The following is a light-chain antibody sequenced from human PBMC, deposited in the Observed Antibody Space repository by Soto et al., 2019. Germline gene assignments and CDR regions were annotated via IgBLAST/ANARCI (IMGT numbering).Light chain of an antibody. J-gene: IGKJ1*01. CDR2: GAF. CDR3: QQRSNWPWT. Sequence: EIVMTQSPVTLSVSPGERATLSCRASQSVSSNLAWYQQKPGQAPSLLIYGAFTRATGIPARFSGTGSGTEFTLTISSLQSEDFALYYCQQRSNWPWTFGQGTKVEIK. V-gene: IGKV3-15*01. CDR1: QSVSSN.